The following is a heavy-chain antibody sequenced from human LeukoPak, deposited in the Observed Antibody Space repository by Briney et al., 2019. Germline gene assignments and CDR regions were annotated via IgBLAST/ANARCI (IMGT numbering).Heavy chain of an antibody. CDR2: ISGSGGTT. J-gene: IGHJ3*02. CDR1: GFTFSSYA. CDR3: AKDSCSGGSCYSSGNDAFDI. Sequence: PGGSLRLSCAASGFTFSSYAMSGVRQATGKGLEWFSVISGSGGTTYYADSVKGRFTISRDNSKNTLYLQMNSLRADDTAVYYCAKDSCSGGSCYSSGNDAFDIWGQGTMVTVSS. D-gene: IGHD2-15*01. V-gene: IGHV3-23*01.